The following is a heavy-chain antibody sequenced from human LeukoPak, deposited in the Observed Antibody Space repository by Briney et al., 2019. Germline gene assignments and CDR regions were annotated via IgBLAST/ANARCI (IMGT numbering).Heavy chain of an antibody. V-gene: IGHV1-2*02. CDR2: INPSSGGT. D-gene: IGHD2-15*01. J-gene: IGHJ4*02. Sequence: ASGKLSCKASGYAFTAYHIHWVRQAPGQGLEWVGWINPSSGGTNYAQKVQGRVTMTRDTSISTPYMELSRLRSDDTAVYYCARPPTRYCSGGSCYFRGFGNYWGQGTLVTVSS. CDR1: GYAFTAYH. CDR3: ARPPTRYCSGGSCYFRGFGNY.